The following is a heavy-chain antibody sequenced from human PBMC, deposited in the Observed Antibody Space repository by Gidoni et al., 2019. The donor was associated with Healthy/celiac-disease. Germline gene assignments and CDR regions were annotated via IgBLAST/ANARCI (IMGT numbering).Heavy chain of an antibody. CDR1: GFTFSSYS. D-gene: IGHD5-18*01. V-gene: IGHV3-21*01. CDR3: ARDRDVDTAMVTDY. CDR2: ISSSSSYI. Sequence: EVQLVESVGGLVNPGGSLRLSCAASGFTFSSYSMNWVRQATGKGLEWVSSISSSSSYIYYADSVKGRFTISRDNAKNSLYLQMNSLRAEDTAVYYCARDRDVDTAMVTDYWGQGTLVTVSS. J-gene: IGHJ4*02.